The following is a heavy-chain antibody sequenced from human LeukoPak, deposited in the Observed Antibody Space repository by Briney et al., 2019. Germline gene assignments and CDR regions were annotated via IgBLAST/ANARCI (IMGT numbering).Heavy chain of an antibody. Sequence: GASVKVSCKASGYPFTIYGIGWVRQAPGQGLEWMGWISAYNGNTNYVQKLQGRVTMTTDTSTSTAYMELRSLRSDDTAVYYCARGDITISGVVMHFDYWGQGTLVTVSS. CDR2: ISAYNGNT. CDR1: GYPFTIYG. V-gene: IGHV1-18*01. CDR3: ARGDITISGVVMHFDY. J-gene: IGHJ4*02. D-gene: IGHD3-3*01.